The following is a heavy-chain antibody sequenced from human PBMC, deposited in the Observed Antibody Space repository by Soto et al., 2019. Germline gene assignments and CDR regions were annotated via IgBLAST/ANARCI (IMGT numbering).Heavy chain of an antibody. J-gene: IGHJ4*02. CDR3: ARDGEGIGYYDSSGYYYPDY. V-gene: IGHV3-33*01. Sequence: QVQLVASGGGVVQPGRSLRLSCAASGFTFSSYGMHWVRQAPGKGLEWVAVIWYDGSNKYYADSVKGRFTISRYNSKNTLYLQMNSLRAEDTAVYYCARDGEGIGYYDSSGYYYPDYWCQGTLVTVSS. CDR2: IWYDGSNK. CDR1: GFTFSSYG. D-gene: IGHD3-22*01.